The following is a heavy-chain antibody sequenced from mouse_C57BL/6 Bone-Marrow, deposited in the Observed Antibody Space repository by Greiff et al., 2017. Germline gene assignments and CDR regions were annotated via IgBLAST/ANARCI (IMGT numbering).Heavy chain of an antibody. V-gene: IGHV1-82*01. CDR2: IYPGDGDT. CDR1: GYAFSSSW. D-gene: IGHD1-1*01. CDR3: ARYLITRVVPYFDY. Sequence: VQLQQSGPELVKPGASVKISCKASGYAFSSSWMNWVKQRPGKGLEWIGRIYPGDGDTNYNGKFKGKATLTADKSSSTAYMQLSSLTSEDSAVYFCARYLITRVVPYFDYGGQGTTLTVSS. J-gene: IGHJ2*01.